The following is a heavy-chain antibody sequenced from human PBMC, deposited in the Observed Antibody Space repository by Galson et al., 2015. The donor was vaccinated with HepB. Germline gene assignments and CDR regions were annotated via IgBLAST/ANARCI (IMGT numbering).Heavy chain of an antibody. Sequence: SVKVSCKASGYTFTSYDINWVRQATGQGLEWMGWVNPNSGNTGNAQKFQGRVTMTRNTSISTAFMELSSLRSDDTAVYYCARVPSYSSSWHNYFDYWGQGTLVTVSS. V-gene: IGHV1-8*01. CDR2: VNPNSGNT. D-gene: IGHD6-13*01. CDR3: ARVPSYSSSWHNYFDY. CDR1: GYTFTSYD. J-gene: IGHJ4*02.